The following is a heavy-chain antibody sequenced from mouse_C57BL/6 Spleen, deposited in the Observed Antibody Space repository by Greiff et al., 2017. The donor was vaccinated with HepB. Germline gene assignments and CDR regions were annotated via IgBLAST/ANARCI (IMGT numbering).Heavy chain of an antibody. J-gene: IGHJ3*01. CDR2: IDPADSYT. Sequence: VQLQQSGAELVKPGASVKLSCKASGYTFTSYWMQWVKQRPGQGLEWIGEIDPADSYTNYNQKFKGKATLTVDTSSSTAYMQLSSLTSEDSAVYYCARGGDDYDYWGQGTLVTVSA. V-gene: IGHV1-50*01. CDR1: GYTFTSYW. CDR3: ARGGDDYDY. D-gene: IGHD2-4*01.